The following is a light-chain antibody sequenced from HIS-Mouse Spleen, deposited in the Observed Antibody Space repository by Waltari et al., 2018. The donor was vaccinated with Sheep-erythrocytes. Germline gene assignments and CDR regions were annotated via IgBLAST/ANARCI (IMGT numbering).Light chain of an antibody. J-gene: IGKJ2*01. Sequence: EIVLTQSPATLSLSPGERATLSCRASQSVSSCLAWYQQKPGQAPRLLIYDASNRATGIPARFSGSVSGTDFTLTISSLEPEDFAVYYCQQRSNWYTFGQGTKLEIK. CDR2: DAS. CDR1: QSVSSC. V-gene: IGKV3-11*01. CDR3: QQRSNWYT.